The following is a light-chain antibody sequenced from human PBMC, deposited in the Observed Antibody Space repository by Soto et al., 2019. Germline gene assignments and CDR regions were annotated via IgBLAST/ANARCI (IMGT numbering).Light chain of an antibody. CDR2: GAS. CDR3: QQYGSSPPT. J-gene: IGKJ2*01. Sequence: EIVLTQSPGTLSVSPGERATLSCRASQSVRSSYLAWYQQKPGQAPRLLIYGASSRATGIPDRFSGSGSGTDFTLTISRLEPEDLAVYYCQQYGSSPPTFGQGTKLEIK. CDR1: QSVRSSY. V-gene: IGKV3-20*01.